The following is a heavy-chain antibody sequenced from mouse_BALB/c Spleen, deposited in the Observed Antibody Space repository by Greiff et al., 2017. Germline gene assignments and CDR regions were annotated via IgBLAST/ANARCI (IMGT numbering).Heavy chain of an antibody. CDR2: ILPGSGST. J-gene: IGHJ2*01. D-gene: IGHD1-1*02. CDR3: ARGGYGRQRDFDY. CDR1: GYTFSSYW. V-gene: IGHV1-9*01. Sequence: VQLQQSGAELMKPGASVKISCKATGYTFSSYWIEWVKQRPGHGLEWIGEILPGSGSTNYNEKFKGKATFTADTSSNTAYMQLSSLTSEDSAVYYCARGGYGRQRDFDYWGQGTTLTVSS.